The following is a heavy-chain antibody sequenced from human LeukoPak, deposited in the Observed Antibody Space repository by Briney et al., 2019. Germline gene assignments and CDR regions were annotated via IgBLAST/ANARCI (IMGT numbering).Heavy chain of an antibody. Sequence: GGSLRLSCAASGFTFSSYAMHWVRQAPGKGLEWVAVISYDGSNKYYADSVKGRFTISRDNSKNTLYLQMNSLRAEDTAVYYCARAPRILEWLSPLVDFWGQGTLVTVSS. CDR1: GFTFSSYA. CDR3: ARAPRILEWLSPLVDF. D-gene: IGHD3-3*01. V-gene: IGHV3-30-3*01. CDR2: ISYDGSNK. J-gene: IGHJ4*02.